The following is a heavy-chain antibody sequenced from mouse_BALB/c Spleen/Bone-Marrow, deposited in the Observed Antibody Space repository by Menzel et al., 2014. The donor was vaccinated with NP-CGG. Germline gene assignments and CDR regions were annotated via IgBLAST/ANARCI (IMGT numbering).Heavy chain of an antibody. CDR3: ARDRGWLLRFAY. Sequence: EVQRVESGGGLVQPGGSLKLSCAASGFTFSSYGMSWVRQTPDKRMELVATITSNGGSTYYPDSVKGRFTISRDNAKNTLFLQMSSLKSEDTAMYYCARDRGWLLRFAYWGQGTLVTVSA. CDR1: GFTFSSYG. CDR2: ITSNGGST. V-gene: IGHV5-6-3*01. D-gene: IGHD2-3*01. J-gene: IGHJ3*01.